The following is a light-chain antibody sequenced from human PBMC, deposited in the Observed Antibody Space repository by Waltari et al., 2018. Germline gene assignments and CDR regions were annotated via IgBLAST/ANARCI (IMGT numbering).Light chain of an antibody. CDR3: YSVDDNKRV. V-gene: IGLV3-27*01. CDR1: VLAKRS. CDR2: TDS. J-gene: IGLJ2*01. Sequence: SYELTQPSSVSVSPRQTARITSSADVLAKRSTRWFQQKPGQAPVLVIYTDSDRASGSPERFSGSSSGTTVTLTIRGAQVEDEADYYCYSVDDNKRVFGGGTKLTVL.